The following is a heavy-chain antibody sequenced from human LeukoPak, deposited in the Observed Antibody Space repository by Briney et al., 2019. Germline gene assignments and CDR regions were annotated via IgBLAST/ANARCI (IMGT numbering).Heavy chain of an antibody. CDR2: ISSSGSTI. D-gene: IGHD6-19*01. CDR3: ARDSASEFFSGPYYYGMDV. V-gene: IGHV3-11*01. J-gene: IGHJ6*02. CDR1: GFTFSDYY. Sequence: GGSLRLSCAASGFTFSDYYMSWIRQAPGKGLEWVSYISSSGSTIYYADSVKGRFTISRDNAKNSLYLQMNSLRAEDTAVYYCARDSASEFFSGPYYYGMDVWGQGTTVTVSS.